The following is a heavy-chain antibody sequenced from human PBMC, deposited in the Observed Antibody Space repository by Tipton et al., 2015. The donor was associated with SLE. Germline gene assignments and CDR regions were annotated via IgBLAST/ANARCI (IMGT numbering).Heavy chain of an antibody. CDR2: ISSSSSYI. CDR1: GFTFSSYS. D-gene: IGHD3-10*01. Sequence: GSLRLSCAASGFTFSSYSMNWVRQAPGKELEWVSSISSSSSYIYYADSVKGRFTISRDNAKNSLYLQMNSLRAEDTAVYYCARREYYGSGSYPGWGQGTLVTVSS. V-gene: IGHV3-21*01. CDR3: ARREYYGSGSYPG. J-gene: IGHJ4*02.